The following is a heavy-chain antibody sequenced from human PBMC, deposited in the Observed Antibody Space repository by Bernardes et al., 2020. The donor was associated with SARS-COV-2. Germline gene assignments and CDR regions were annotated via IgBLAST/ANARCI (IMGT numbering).Heavy chain of an antibody. Sequence: GGSLRLSCATSGFNFSGSAIQWVRQAPGKGLEWVGRMRSKAKGYVTTYLPSGRGRFIISRDDSTFTAHLQIKSLKIEDTAVYYCTGDYLYWGQGALVTVSS. CDR2: MRSKAKGYVT. CDR1: GFNFSGSA. D-gene: IGHD4-17*01. CDR3: TGDYLY. J-gene: IGHJ4*02. V-gene: IGHV3-73*01.